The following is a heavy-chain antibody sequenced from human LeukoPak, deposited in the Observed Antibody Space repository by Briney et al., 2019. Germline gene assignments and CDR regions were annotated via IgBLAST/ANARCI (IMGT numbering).Heavy chain of an antibody. CDR1: YISVSNNF. V-gene: IGHV4-4*02. J-gene: IGHJ4*02. D-gene: IGHD3-22*01. CDR2: MYLSGTT. Sequence: GSLRLSCGAPYISVSNNFMSWVRQPPGKGLEWIGEMYLSGTTHSNPSVKSRVTISIDKSKNQFFLNLSSVTAADTAVYYCAGLVGRYSSGLYYYYFDYWGQGTLVTVSS. CDR3: AGLVGRYSSGLYYYYFDY.